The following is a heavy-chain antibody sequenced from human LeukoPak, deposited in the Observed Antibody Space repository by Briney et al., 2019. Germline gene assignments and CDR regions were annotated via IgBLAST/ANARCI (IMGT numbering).Heavy chain of an antibody. CDR2: ISYDGSNK. CDR1: GFTFSSYS. D-gene: IGHD7-27*01. J-gene: IGHJ3*02. Sequence: GGSLRLSCAASGFTFSSYSMNWVRQAPGKGLEWVAVISYDGSNKYYADSVKGRFTISRDNSKNTLYLQMNSLRAEDTAVYYCARGDSLGIPSLAFDIWGQGTMVTVSS. CDR3: ARGDSLGIPSLAFDI. V-gene: IGHV3-30*03.